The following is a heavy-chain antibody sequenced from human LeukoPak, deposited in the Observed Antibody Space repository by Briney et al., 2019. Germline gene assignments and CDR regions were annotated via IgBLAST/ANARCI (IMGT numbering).Heavy chain of an antibody. D-gene: IGHD5-18*01. V-gene: IGHV1-18*01. J-gene: IGHJ3*02. CDR3: ARESGYSYGFEAFDI. CDR2: ISAYNGNT. Sequence: EASVKVSCKASGYTFTSYGISWVRQAPGQGLEWMGWISAYNGNTNYAQKLQGRVTMTTDTSTSTAYVELRSLRSDDTAVYYCARESGYSYGFEAFDIWGQGTMVTVSS. CDR1: GYTFTSYG.